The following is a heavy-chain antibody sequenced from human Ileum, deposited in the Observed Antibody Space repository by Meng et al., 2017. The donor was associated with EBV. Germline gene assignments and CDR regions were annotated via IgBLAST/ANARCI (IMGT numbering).Heavy chain of an antibody. J-gene: IGHJ4*02. D-gene: IGHD3-22*01. Sequence: QITLKESGPTLXXXXXTXPLXXXFSGFSLSISGVGVGWIRQPPGKALEWLALIYWDDDKRYSPSLKSRLTITKDTSKNQVVLTMTNMDPVDTATYYCTHRPMTSAYYYFDYWGQGTLVTVSS. V-gene: IGHV2-5*02. CDR2: IYWDDDK. CDR3: THRPMTSAYYYFDY. CDR1: GFSLSISGVG.